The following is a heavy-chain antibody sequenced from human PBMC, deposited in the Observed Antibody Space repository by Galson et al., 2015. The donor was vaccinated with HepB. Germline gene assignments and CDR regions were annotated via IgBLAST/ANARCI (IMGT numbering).Heavy chain of an antibody. Sequence: SLRLSCAASGFTFSSYSMNWVRQTPGKGLEWVSYISSSSSTIYYADSVKGRFTISRDNAKNSLYLQMNSLRAEDTAVYYCARGPYSRELVRWYFDYWGQGTLVTVSS. J-gene: IGHJ4*02. CDR2: ISSSSSTI. CDR1: GFTFSSYS. CDR3: ARGPYSRELVRWYFDY. D-gene: IGHD6-19*01. V-gene: IGHV3-48*04.